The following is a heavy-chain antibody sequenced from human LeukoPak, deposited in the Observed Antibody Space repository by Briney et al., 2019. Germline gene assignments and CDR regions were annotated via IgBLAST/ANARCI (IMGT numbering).Heavy chain of an antibody. J-gene: IGHJ5*02. CDR2: INSDGSSR. Sequence: GGSLRLSCAASGFTFSSYWMHWVRQAPGKGLVWVSRINSDGSSRTYADSVKGRFTISRDNAKNTLYLQMNSLRAEDTALYYCARGGRKGGYSSSNWFDPWGQGTLVTVSS. D-gene: IGHD6-6*01. CDR1: GFTFSSYW. CDR3: ARGGRKGGYSSSNWFDP. V-gene: IGHV3-74*01.